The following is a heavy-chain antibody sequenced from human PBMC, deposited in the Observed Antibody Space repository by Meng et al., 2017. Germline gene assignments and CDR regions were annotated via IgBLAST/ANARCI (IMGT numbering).Heavy chain of an antibody. CDR3: ARARTTNQSKYRNAYNWFDP. J-gene: IGHJ5*02. CDR1: GGSISSGGYS. V-gene: IGHV4-30-2*01. CDR2: IYHSGST. Sequence: QLQLQESGSGLVKPSQTLSLTCAVSGGSISSGGYSWSCIRQPPGKGLEWIGYIYHSGSTHYNPSLKSRVIMSVDTSKNQFSLKLYSVTAADTAVYYCARARTTNQSKYRNAYNWFDPWGQGTLVTVSS. D-gene: IGHD2/OR15-2a*01.